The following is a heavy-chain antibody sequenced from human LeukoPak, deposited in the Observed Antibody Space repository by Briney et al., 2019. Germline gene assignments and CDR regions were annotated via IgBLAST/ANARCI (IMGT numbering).Heavy chain of an antibody. D-gene: IGHD3-3*01. CDR1: GGSLSSYY. V-gene: IGHV4-59*01. CDR2: IYYSGST. CDR3: ARGRWLLSDQVAYYYYGMDV. Sequence: SETLSLTCTVSGGSLSSYYWSWIRQPPGKGLEWIGYIYYSGSTNYNPSLKSRVTISVDTSKNQFSLKLSSVTAADTAVYYCARGRWLLSDQVAYYYYGMDVWGQGTTVTVSS. J-gene: IGHJ6*02.